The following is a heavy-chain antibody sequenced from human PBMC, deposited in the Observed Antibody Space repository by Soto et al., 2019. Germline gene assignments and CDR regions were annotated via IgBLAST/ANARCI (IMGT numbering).Heavy chain of an antibody. D-gene: IGHD3-3*01. CDR3: ARDVEKRSYSDFWSGSLH. CDR2: IKDDGSET. Sequence: GGSLRLSCAASGFTFSNYWMSWVRQAPGKGLEWVANIKDDGSETYYVDSVKGRFSVSRDNAKNSLYLQMNSLRVEDTAVYYCARDVEKRSYSDFWSGSLHWGQGTLVTVSS. J-gene: IGHJ4*02. CDR1: GFTFSNYW. V-gene: IGHV3-7*01.